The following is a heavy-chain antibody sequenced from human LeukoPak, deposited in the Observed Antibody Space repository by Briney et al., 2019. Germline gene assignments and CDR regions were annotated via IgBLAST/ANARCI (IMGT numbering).Heavy chain of an antibody. Sequence: GGSLRLSCAASGFTFSNAWMNWVRQAPGKGLEWVGRMKSRSDGLTTDYAAPVKGRFSISRDDSNNTLYLQMNSLKTEDTAVYYCTTTVPIWGSGPFFDFWGQGTLVTVSS. D-gene: IGHD7-27*01. CDR3: TTTVPIWGSGPFFDF. CDR2: MKSRSDGLTT. J-gene: IGHJ4*02. CDR1: GFTFSNAW. V-gene: IGHV3-15*01.